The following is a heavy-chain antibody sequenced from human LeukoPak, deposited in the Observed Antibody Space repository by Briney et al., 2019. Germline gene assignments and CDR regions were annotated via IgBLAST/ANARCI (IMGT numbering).Heavy chain of an antibody. CDR1: GFTFSSYS. CDR2: ISGSSSYI. J-gene: IGHJ4*02. D-gene: IGHD6-13*01. Sequence: PGGSLRLSCAASGFTFSSYSMNWVRQSPGKGLEWVSSISGSSSYIYHADSVRGRFTISRDNARNSVYLQMHSLRAEDTAIYYCARDRDPGIAAGGTVDYWGQGILVTVSS. CDR3: ARDRDPGIAAGGTVDY. V-gene: IGHV3-21*01.